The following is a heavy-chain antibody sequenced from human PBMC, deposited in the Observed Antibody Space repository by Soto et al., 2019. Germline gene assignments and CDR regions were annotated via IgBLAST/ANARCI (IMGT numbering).Heavy chain of an antibody. Sequence: QLQLQESGPGLVKPSETLSLTCTVSGGSISTSSYYWGWIRQPPGKGLEWIGSIYYSGSTYYNPSLKSRVTISVDTSKNQFSQKRNSVAAADTAVYYCARDYDSSGDYWGHGTLVTVSS. CDR3: ARDYDSSGDY. V-gene: IGHV4-39*01. D-gene: IGHD3-22*01. J-gene: IGHJ4*01. CDR1: GGSISTSSYY. CDR2: IYYSGST.